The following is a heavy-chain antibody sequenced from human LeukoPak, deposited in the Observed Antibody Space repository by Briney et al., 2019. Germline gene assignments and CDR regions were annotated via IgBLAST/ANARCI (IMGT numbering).Heavy chain of an antibody. D-gene: IGHD3-10*01. V-gene: IGHV1-18*01. CDR2: ISAYNGNT. J-gene: IGHJ4*02. Sequence: VAPVKVSCKASGYTFTSYGISWVRQAPGQGLEWMGWISAYNGNTNYAQKLQDRVTMTTDTSTRTAYMELRSLKSDDTAVYYCARCGSGSYWAYFDYWGQGTLVTVSS. CDR1: GYTFTSYG. CDR3: ARCGSGSYWAYFDY.